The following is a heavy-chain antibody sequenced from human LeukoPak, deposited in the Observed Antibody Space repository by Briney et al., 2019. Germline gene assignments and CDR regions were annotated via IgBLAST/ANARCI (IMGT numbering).Heavy chain of an antibody. Sequence: PGRSLRLSCTASGFTFGDYAMHWVRQAPGKGLEWVAVISYDGSNKYYADSVKGRFTISRDNSKNTLYLQMNSLRAEDTAVYYCARGHSPIVVVTAGDYWGQGTLVTVSS. CDR1: GFTFGDYA. CDR3: ARGHSPIVVVTAGDY. CDR2: ISYDGSNK. V-gene: IGHV3-30-3*01. D-gene: IGHD2-21*02. J-gene: IGHJ4*02.